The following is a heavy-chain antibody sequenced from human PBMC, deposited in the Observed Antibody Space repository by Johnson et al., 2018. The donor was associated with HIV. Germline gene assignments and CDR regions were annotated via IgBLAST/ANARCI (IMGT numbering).Heavy chain of an antibody. J-gene: IGHJ3*02. CDR3: ARVVMITFGGVIALDAFDI. CDR2: INWNGGST. Sequence: EQLVESGGGVVRPGGSLRLSCVASGFTFDDYGMSWVRQAPGKGLEWVSGINWNGGSTGYADSVKGRFTISRDNAKNSLYLQMNSLRAEDTALYYCARVVMITFGGVIALDAFDIWGQGTMVTVSS. V-gene: IGHV3-20*04. D-gene: IGHD3-16*02. CDR1: GFTFDDYG.